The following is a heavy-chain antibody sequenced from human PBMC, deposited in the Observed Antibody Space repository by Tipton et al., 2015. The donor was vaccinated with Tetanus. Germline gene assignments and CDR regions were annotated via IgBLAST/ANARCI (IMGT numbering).Heavy chain of an antibody. CDR1: GVSMIDSY. J-gene: IGHJ5*02. CDR3: ARALKQGANWFDP. D-gene: IGHD3-16*01. CDR2: IYSSGTT. V-gene: IGHV4-4*07. Sequence: TLSLTCTVSGVSMIDSYWNWIRQPAGKGLEWIGRIYSSGTTNYDPSLRGRVTMSIDTSKNRYSLKLDSVTAADTAIYYCARALKQGANWFDPWGQGPRVTASS.